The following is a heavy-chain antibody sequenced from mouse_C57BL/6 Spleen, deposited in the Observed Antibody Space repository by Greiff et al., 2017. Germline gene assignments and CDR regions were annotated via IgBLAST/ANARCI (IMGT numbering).Heavy chain of an antibody. J-gene: IGHJ4*01. CDR1: GYAFSSYW. D-gene: IGHD4-1*01. Sequence: VVESGASVKISCKASGYAFSSYWMNWVKQRPGKGLEWIGQIYPGDGDTNYNGKFKGKATLTADKSSSTAYMQLSSLTSEDSAVYFCARDGTDAMDYWGQGTSVTVSS. CDR3: ARDGTDAMDY. CDR2: IYPGDGDT. V-gene: IGHV1-80*01.